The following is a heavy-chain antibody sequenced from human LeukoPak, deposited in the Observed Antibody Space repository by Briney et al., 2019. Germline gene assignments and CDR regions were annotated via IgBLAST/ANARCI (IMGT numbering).Heavy chain of an antibody. CDR1: GFTFDDYA. D-gene: IGHD5-24*01. CDR3: AKASGGMATIIDY. V-gene: IGHV3-9*01. J-gene: IGHJ4*02. Sequence: PGGSLRLSCAASGFTFDDYAMHWVRHAPGKGLEWVSGISWNSGSIGYADSVKGRFTISRDNAKNSLYLQMNSLRAEDTALYYCAKASGGMATIIDYWGQGTLVTVSS. CDR2: ISWNSGSI.